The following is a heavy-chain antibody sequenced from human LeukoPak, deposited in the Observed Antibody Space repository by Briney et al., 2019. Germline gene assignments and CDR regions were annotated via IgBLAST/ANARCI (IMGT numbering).Heavy chain of an antibody. D-gene: IGHD3-10*01. CDR1: GYSFTSYW. CDR3: ASSGTALPRGDYYGMDV. J-gene: IGHJ6*02. V-gene: IGHV5-51*01. Sequence: GESLKISCKGSGYSFTSYWIGWMRQMPGKGLEWMGIIYPGDSDTRYSPSFQGQVTISADKSISTAYLQWSSLKASDTAMYYCASSGTALPRGDYYGMDVWGQGTTVTVSS. CDR2: IYPGDSDT.